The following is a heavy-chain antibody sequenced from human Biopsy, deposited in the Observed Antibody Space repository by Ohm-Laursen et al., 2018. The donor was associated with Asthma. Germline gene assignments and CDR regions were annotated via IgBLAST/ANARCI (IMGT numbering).Heavy chain of an antibody. Sequence: SLRLSCTASGFTFRSYAMHWVRQAPGKGLEWVAVIWYDGGNKYYADSVKGRLTISRDNSKNTLYLQMTSLSAEDSAVYYCARVDGVVEAATRLGGMDVWGQGTTVTVSS. V-gene: IGHV3-30*04. CDR3: ARVDGVVEAATRLGGMDV. J-gene: IGHJ6*02. D-gene: IGHD2-15*01. CDR2: IWYDGGNK. CDR1: GFTFRSYA.